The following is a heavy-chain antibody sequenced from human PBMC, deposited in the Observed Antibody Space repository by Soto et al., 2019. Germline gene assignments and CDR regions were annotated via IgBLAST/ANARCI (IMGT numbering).Heavy chain of an antibody. CDR1: GGSISSGVSY. V-gene: IGHV4-30-4*01. Sequence: SETLSLTCTVSGGSISSGVSYWSWIRQPPGKGLEWIGYIYYSGSTYYNPSLKSRVTISVDTSKNQFSLKLSSVTAADTAVYYCARERPDGSRLDPWGQGTLLTVSS. CDR3: ARERPDGSRLDP. D-gene: IGHD6-13*01. J-gene: IGHJ5*02. CDR2: IYYSGST.